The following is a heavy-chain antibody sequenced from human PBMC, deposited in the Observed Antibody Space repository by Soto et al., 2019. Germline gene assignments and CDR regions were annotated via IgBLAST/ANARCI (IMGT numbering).Heavy chain of an antibody. Sequence: PGESLKISCKSSGYSFTNYWIGWVRQVPGKGLEWLGSIYPGDSDTRYSPSFQGQVTFSGDKSTSTAYLQWTSLQASDTAMYFCARVGICSRTSCYAFDIWGPGTLVTVSS. V-gene: IGHV5-51*01. CDR3: ARVGICSRTSCYAFDI. CDR1: GYSFTNYW. J-gene: IGHJ3*02. CDR2: IYPGDSDT. D-gene: IGHD2-2*01.